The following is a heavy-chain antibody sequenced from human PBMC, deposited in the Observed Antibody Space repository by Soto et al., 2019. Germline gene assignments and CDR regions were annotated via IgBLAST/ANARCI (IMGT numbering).Heavy chain of an antibody. D-gene: IGHD2-2*01. CDR1: GDTFTSYA. Sequence: ASVKVSCKASGDTFTSYAIRWVRQAPGQGLEWMGGIIPICGTANYAQKFQGRVTITADKSTSTAYMELSSLRSDDTAVYYCARGGSYWSSTSSYPPAGYYYYGMDVWGQGTTVTVSS. CDR2: IIPICGTA. V-gene: IGHV1-69*06. J-gene: IGHJ6*02. CDR3: ARGGSYWSSTSSYPPAGYYYYGMDV.